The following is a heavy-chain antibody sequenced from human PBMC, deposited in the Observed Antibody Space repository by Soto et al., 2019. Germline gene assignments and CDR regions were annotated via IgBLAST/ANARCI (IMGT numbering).Heavy chain of an antibody. J-gene: IGHJ4*02. CDR1: GYSFTSYW. D-gene: IGHD3-22*01. CDR3: ARPDSSGYFNPFDY. Sequence: ESLKISCKASGYSFTSYWIAWVRQMPGKGLEWMGRIDPSDSYTNYSPSFQGHVTISADKSISTAYLQWSSLKASDTAMYYCARPDSSGYFNPFDYWGQGTLVTVSS. V-gene: IGHV5-10-1*01. CDR2: IDPSDSYT.